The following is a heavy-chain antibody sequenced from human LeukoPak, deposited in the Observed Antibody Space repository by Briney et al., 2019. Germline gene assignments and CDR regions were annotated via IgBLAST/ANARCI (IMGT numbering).Heavy chain of an antibody. CDR1: GGSVSDYY. V-gene: IGHV4-34*01. Sequence: KTSETLSLTCTVSGGSVSDYYWSWIRQSPGKGLEWIGEIYHSGSTNYNPSLKSRVTISVDKSKNQFSLKLSSVTAADTAVYYCASTTYYYDSSGQLDYWGQGTLVTVSS. J-gene: IGHJ4*02. CDR3: ASTTYYYDSSGQLDY. D-gene: IGHD3-22*01. CDR2: IYHSGST.